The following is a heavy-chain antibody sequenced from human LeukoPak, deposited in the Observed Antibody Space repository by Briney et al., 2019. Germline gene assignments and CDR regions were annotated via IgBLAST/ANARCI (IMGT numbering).Heavy chain of an antibody. V-gene: IGHV3-15*01. J-gene: IGHJ4*02. Sequence: PGGSLRLSCAASGFTFSNAWMSWVRQVPGKGLEWVGRIKSKTDGGARDYAAPVKGRFTISRDDSENMLYLQMNSLKTEDAAVYYCATADPNYYDLSGYSHFDSWGQGTLVTVSS. D-gene: IGHD3-22*01. CDR3: ATADPNYYDLSGYSHFDS. CDR1: GFTFSNAW. CDR2: IKSKTDGGAR.